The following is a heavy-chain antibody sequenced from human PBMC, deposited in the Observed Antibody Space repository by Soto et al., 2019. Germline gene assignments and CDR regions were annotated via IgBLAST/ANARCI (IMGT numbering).Heavy chain of an antibody. D-gene: IGHD6-6*01. J-gene: IGHJ6*02. Sequence: QVQLVESGGGVVQPGRSLRLSCAASGFTFSSYAMHWVRQAPGKGLEWVAVISYDGSNNYYADSVKGRFTISRDNSKNTLYLQMNSLRAEDTAVYYCARPRIAARPRMDVWGQGTTVSVSS. CDR2: ISYDGSNN. V-gene: IGHV3-30-3*01. CDR1: GFTFSSYA. CDR3: ARPRIAARPRMDV.